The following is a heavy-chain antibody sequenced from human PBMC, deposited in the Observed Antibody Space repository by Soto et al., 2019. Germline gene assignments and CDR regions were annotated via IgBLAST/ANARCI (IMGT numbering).Heavy chain of an antibody. CDR3: ARTGPTDYYYMDV. J-gene: IGHJ6*03. V-gene: IGHV3-21*01. CDR1: GFTFSSYS. Sequence: EVQLVESGGGLVKPGGSLRLSCAASGFTFSSYSMNWVRQAPGKGLEWVSSISSSSSYIYYADSVKGRFTISRDNAKNSLYPQMNSLRAEDTAVYYCARTGPTDYYYMDVWGKGTTVTVSS. CDR2: ISSSSSYI.